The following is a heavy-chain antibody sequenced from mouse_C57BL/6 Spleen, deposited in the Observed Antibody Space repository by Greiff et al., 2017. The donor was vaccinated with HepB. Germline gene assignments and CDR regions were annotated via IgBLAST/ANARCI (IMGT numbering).Heavy chain of an antibody. D-gene: IGHD1-1*01. CDR2: IYPGSGNT. Sequence: QVQLKESGPELVKPGASVKISCKASGYSFTSYYIHWVKQRPGQGLEWIGWIYPGSGNTKYNEKFKGKATLTADTSSSTAYMQLSSLTSEDSAVYYCARDYGSSYVPFAYWGQGTLVTVSA. V-gene: IGHV1-66*01. CDR1: GYSFTSYY. CDR3: ARDYGSSYVPFAY. J-gene: IGHJ3*01.